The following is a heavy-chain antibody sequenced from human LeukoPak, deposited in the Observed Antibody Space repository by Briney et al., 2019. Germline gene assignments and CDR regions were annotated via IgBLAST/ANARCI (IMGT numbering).Heavy chain of an antibody. CDR3: ASTPGLWFGELGD. V-gene: IGHV4-30-4*08. D-gene: IGHD3-10*01. CDR2: IYYSGST. Sequence: PSETLSLTCTVSGGSISSGDYYWSWIRQPPGKGLEWIGYIYYSGSTYYNPSLKSRVTISVDTSKNQFSLKLSSVTAADTAVYYCASTPGLWFGELGDWGQGTLVTVSS. J-gene: IGHJ4*02. CDR1: GGSISSGDYY.